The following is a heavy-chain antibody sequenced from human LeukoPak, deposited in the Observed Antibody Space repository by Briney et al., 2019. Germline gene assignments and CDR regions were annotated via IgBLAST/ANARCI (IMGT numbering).Heavy chain of an antibody. J-gene: IGHJ4*02. V-gene: IGHV3-30*18. CDR3: AKDPPYDYGDYAGV. CDR2: ISYDGSNK. D-gene: IGHD4-17*01. CDR1: GFTFSSYG. Sequence: GGSLRLSCAASGFTFSSYGMHWVRQAPGKGLEWVAVISYDGSNKYYADSVKGRFTISRDNSKNTLYLQMNSLRAEDTAVYYCAKDPPYDYGDYAGVWGQGTLVTVSS.